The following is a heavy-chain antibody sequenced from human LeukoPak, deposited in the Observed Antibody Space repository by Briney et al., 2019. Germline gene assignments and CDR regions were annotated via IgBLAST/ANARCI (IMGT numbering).Heavy chain of an antibody. D-gene: IGHD6-25*01. CDR1: GYTFTSYD. Sequence: ASVKVSCKASGYTFTSYDINWVRQATGQGLEWMGWMNPNSGNTGYAQKFQGRVTMTRDTSTSTVYMELSSLRSEDTAVYYCARDRIETYSSGILYYYYYMDVWGKGTTVTISS. J-gene: IGHJ6*03. CDR3: ARDRIETYSSGILYYYYYMDV. V-gene: IGHV1-8*01. CDR2: MNPNSGNT.